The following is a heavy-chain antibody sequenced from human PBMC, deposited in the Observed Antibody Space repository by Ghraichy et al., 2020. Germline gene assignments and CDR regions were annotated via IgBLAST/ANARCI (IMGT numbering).Heavy chain of an antibody. J-gene: IGHJ4*02. CDR3: AKVRHSSGWYHLDY. V-gene: IGHV3-30*02. CDR1: GFTFSSYG. CDR2: IRYDGSNK. Sequence: GGSLRLSCAASGFTFSSYGMHWVRQAPGKGLEWVAFIRYDGSNKYYADSVKGRFTISRDSSKNTLYLQMNSLRAEDTAVYYCAKVRHSSGWYHLDYWGQGNLVTVSS. D-gene: IGHD6-19*01.